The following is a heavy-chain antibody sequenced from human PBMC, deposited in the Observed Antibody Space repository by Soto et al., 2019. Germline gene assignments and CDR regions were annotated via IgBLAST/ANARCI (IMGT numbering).Heavy chain of an antibody. CDR1: GFTFNTFG. V-gene: IGHV3-48*01. D-gene: IGHD3-9*01. J-gene: IGHJ4*02. CDR3: ARDGAMTGVFDY. Sequence: GGSLRLSCAASGFTFNTFGMNWVRQAPGKGLEWISYISVTSITIHYADSVRGRFAISRDNAKNSLFLQMDSLRVEDTAVYYCARDGAMTGVFDYWGPGTLVTVSS. CDR2: ISVTSITI.